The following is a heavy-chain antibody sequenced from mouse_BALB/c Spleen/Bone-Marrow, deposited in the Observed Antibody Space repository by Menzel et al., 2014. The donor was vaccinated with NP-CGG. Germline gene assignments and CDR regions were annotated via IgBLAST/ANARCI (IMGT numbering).Heavy chain of an antibody. CDR2: VSTGSTII. D-gene: IGHD2-1*01. CDR1: GFTFSNFG. J-gene: IGHJ2*01. V-gene: IGHV5-17*02. CDR3: ARSHFYGNYFDY. Sequence: EVQLQESGGGLVQPGGSLKLSCAASGFTFSNFGMHWFRQSPEKGLEWVAFVSTGSTIIYYADTVKGRFTISRDNPENTLFLQMTSLRSEDTAIYYCARSHFYGNYFDYWGQGTTLTVSS.